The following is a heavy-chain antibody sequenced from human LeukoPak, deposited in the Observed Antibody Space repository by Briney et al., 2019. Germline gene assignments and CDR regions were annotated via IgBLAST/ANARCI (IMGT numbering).Heavy chain of an antibody. D-gene: IGHD3-3*01. CDR1: GFTFSSYG. CDR3: AKGLLDYDFWSGYFPHFDY. V-gene: IGHV3-30*02. Sequence: GGSLRLSCAASGFTFSSYGMHWVRQAPGKGLEWVAFIRYDGGNKYYADCVKGRFTISRDNSKNTLYLQMNSLRAEDTAVYYCAKGLLDYDFWSGYFPHFDYWGQGTLVTVSS. J-gene: IGHJ4*02. CDR2: IRYDGGNK.